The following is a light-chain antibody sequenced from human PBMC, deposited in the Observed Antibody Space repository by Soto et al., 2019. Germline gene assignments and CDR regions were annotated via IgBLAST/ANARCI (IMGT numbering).Light chain of an antibody. CDR2: EVS. V-gene: IGLV2-14*01. Sequence: QSALTQPASVSGSPGQSITISCTRSSSDVGGYNSVSWYQQHPGKAPKLMISEVSNRPSGVSNRFSGSKSGNTASLTISGLQAEDEAEYDCSSYTSSSSFVFGTGTKLTVL. CDR1: SSDVGGYNS. J-gene: IGLJ1*01. CDR3: SSYTSSSSFV.